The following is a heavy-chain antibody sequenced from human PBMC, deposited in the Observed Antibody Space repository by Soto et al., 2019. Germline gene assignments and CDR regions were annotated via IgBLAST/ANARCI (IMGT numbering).Heavy chain of an antibody. CDR1: GGTFSSYT. CDR3: ARGAVVVTATPFDY. D-gene: IGHD2-21*02. V-gene: IGHV1-69*02. CDR2: IIPILGIA. Sequence: QVQLVQSGAEVKKPGSSVKVSCKASGGTFSSYTISWVRQAPGQGLEWMGRIIPILGIANYAQKFQGRVTIPADKSTSTAYMELSSLRSEDTAVYYCARGAVVVTATPFDYWGQGTLVTVSS. J-gene: IGHJ4*02.